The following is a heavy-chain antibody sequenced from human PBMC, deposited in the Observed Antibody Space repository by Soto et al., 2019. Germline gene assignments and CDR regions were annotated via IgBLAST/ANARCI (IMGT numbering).Heavy chain of an antibody. CDR3: ATRTDSRTYYPADAFDI. D-gene: IGHD3-22*01. CDR1: GFTVSSNY. CDR2: IYSGGNT. V-gene: IGHV3-53*04. Sequence: EVQLVESGGGLVQPGGSLRLSCAASGFTVSSNYMSWVRQAPGKGLEWVSLIYSGGNTYYADSVKGRFTISRHNSKNTLYLQMNSLRAEDTAVYYCATRTDSRTYYPADAFDIWGQGTMVTVSS. J-gene: IGHJ3*02.